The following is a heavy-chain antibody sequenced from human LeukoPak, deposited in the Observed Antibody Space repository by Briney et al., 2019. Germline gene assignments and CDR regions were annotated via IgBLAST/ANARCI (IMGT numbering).Heavy chain of an antibody. CDR2: IKEDGSET. D-gene: IGHD6-6*01. V-gene: IGHV3-7*05. CDR3: ARVKVVAAFDI. Sequence: PGGSLRLSCAASGFPFRSYWMSWVRQAPGRGLEWVANIKEDGSETFYVDSVKGRFTISRDTAKNSLFLQMNSLRADDTAVYYCARVKVVAAFDIWGQGTMVTVSS. J-gene: IGHJ3*02. CDR1: GFPFRSYW.